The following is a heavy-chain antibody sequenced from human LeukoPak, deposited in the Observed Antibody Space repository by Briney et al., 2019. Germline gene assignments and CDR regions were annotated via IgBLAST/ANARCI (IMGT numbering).Heavy chain of an antibody. J-gene: IGHJ4*02. V-gene: IGHV5-51*01. D-gene: IGHD1-7*01. CDR1: GYIFTTYW. CDR3: ARRRDWNYDSYYFDY. Sequence: GESLKISCQGSGYIFTTYWIGWVRQMPGKGLEWMGIIYPDDSETRYSPSFQGQVTISADKSINTAYLQWSSLKASNTAIYYCARRRDWNYDSYYFDYWGQGTLVTVSS. CDR2: IYPDDSET.